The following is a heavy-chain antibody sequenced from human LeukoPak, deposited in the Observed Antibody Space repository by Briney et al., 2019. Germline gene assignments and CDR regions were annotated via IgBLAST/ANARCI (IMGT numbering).Heavy chain of an antibody. Sequence: GGSLRLSCAASGFTVSSNYMSWVRQAPGKGLEWVSVIYSGGGTYYADSVKGRFTISRDNSKNTLYLQMNSLRAEDTAVYYCARDRDLDAFDIWGQGTMVTVSS. J-gene: IGHJ3*02. CDR2: IYSGGGT. D-gene: IGHD5-24*01. CDR3: ARDRDLDAFDI. V-gene: IGHV3-53*01. CDR1: GFTVSSNY.